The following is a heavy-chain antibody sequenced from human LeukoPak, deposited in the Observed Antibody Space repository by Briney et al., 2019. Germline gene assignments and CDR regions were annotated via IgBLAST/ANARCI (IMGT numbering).Heavy chain of an antibody. CDR3: AREKLDYSNYVLDYYYMDV. J-gene: IGHJ6*03. CDR2: IYYSGST. Sequence: SETLSLTCTVSGGSISSGGYYWSWIRQHPGKGLEWIGYIYYSGSTYYNPSLKGRVTISVDTSKNQFSLKLSSVTAADTAVYYCAREKLDYSNYVLDYYYMDVWGKGTTATVSS. CDR1: GGSISSGGYY. D-gene: IGHD4-11*01. V-gene: IGHV4-31*03.